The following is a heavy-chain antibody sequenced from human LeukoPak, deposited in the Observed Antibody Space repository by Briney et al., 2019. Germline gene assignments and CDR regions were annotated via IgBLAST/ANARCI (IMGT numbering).Heavy chain of an antibody. D-gene: IGHD2-21*01. Sequence: SETLSLTCSVSGGSISSSYYYWAWIRQPPGKGLEWIGSHYYTGAISYNPSLKSRVTISVDTSKNQFSLKLTSVSAADTAVYYCASFLVFEITPTKSEPFDYWGQGILVTVST. CDR1: GGSISSSYYY. V-gene: IGHV4-39*01. CDR3: ASFLVFEITPTKSEPFDY. J-gene: IGHJ4*02. CDR2: HYYTGAI.